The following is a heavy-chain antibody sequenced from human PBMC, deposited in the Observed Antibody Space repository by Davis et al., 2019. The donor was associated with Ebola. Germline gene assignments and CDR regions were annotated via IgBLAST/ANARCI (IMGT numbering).Heavy chain of an antibody. CDR1: GFTFSSYA. D-gene: IGHD3-9*01. V-gene: IGHV3-30*14. Sequence: GESLKISCAASGFTFSSYAMHWVRQAPGKGLEWVAVISYDGSNKYYADSVKGRFTISRDNSKNTLYLRMNSLRAEDTAVYYCARSSSDWLFPFDYWGQGTLVTVSS. CDR2: ISYDGSNK. J-gene: IGHJ4*02. CDR3: ARSSSDWLFPFDY.